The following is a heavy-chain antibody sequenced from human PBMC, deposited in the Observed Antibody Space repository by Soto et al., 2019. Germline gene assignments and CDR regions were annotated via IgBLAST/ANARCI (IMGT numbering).Heavy chain of an antibody. CDR3: ARLLRYPMGAFHF. Sequence: QITLKESGPTLVNPTQTLTLTCTFSGFSLSTSGVGVGWIRQPPGQALDWLALIYWNGDQRYSPSLKNRLTITKDTPKNQVVLSMTNVDPADTATYYCARLLRYPMGAFHFWGQGTRVTVSS. J-gene: IGHJ3*01. V-gene: IGHV2-5*01. D-gene: IGHD3-9*01. CDR2: IYWNGDQ. CDR1: GFSLSTSGVG.